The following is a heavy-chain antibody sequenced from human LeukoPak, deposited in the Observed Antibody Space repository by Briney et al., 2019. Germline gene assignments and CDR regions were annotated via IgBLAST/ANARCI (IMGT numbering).Heavy chain of an antibody. D-gene: IGHD4-17*01. J-gene: IGHJ6*03. V-gene: IGHV1-69*13. CDR1: GGTFSSYA. CDR3: ALPSTRGDYGRYYYYYVDV. Sequence: SVKVSCKASGGTFSSYAISWVRQAPGQGLEWMGGIIPIFGTANYAQKFQGRVTITADESTSTAYMELSSLRSEDTAVYYCALPSTRGDYGRYYYYYVDVWGKGTTVTVSS. CDR2: IIPIFGTA.